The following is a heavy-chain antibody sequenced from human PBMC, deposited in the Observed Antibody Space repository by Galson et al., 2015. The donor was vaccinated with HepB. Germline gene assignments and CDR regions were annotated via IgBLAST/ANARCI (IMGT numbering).Heavy chain of an antibody. CDR2: IIPTFGTT. D-gene: IGHD6-13*01. CDR1: GGTFSNYA. J-gene: IGHJ2*01. Sequence: SVKVSCKASGGTFSNYAVSWVRQAPGQGLEWMGEIIPTFGTTNYAQKFQGRVTIVADELTRTASTVNMELKSLRSDDTAVYYCARGSAAGNWYFNLWGRGTLVTVSS. CDR3: ARGSAAGNWYFNL. V-gene: IGHV1-69*13.